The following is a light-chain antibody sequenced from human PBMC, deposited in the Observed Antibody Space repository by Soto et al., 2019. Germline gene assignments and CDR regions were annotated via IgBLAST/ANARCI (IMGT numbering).Light chain of an antibody. J-gene: IGLJ3*02. V-gene: IGLV2-8*01. CDR3: SSYAGSNDRWV. CDR2: EVS. CDR1: SSDIGAYNY. Sequence: QSALTQPPSASGSPGQSVTISCTGTSSDIGAYNYVSWYQQHPGKAPKLMIHEVSKRPSGVPDRFSGSKSGNTASLTVSGLQAEDEADYYCSSYAGSNDRWVFGGGTMLTVL.